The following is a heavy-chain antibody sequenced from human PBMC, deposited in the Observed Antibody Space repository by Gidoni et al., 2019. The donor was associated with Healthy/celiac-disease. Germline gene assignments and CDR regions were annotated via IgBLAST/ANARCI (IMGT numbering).Heavy chain of an antibody. CDR1: GGTFSSYA. D-gene: IGHD5-12*01. CDR2: IIPILGIA. J-gene: IGHJ6*02. Sequence: QVQLVQSGAAVKKPGSSVKVSCKASGGTFSSYAISWVRQAPGQGLEWMGRIIPILGIANYAQKFQGRVTITADKSTSTAYMELSSLRSEDTAVYYCARQRGYGAEAYYYYGMDVWGQGTTVTVSS. V-gene: IGHV1-69*04. CDR3: ARQRGYGAEAYYYYGMDV.